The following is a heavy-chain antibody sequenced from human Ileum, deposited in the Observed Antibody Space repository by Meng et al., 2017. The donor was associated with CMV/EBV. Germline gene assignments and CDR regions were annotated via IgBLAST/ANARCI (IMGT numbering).Heavy chain of an antibody. Sequence: QVQPAESGPGLVKPSETLSLTRTVSGDSSSSGRHFWGWIRQAPGKGLEWIATIHYTETTHYNPSLKSRITISVDTSKNQISLKVNSVTAADTAMYYCAADISTAWFYYWGQGTLVTVSS. V-gene: IGHV4-39*07. CDR3: AADISTAWFYY. J-gene: IGHJ4*02. CDR2: IHYTETT. CDR1: GDSSSSGRHF. D-gene: IGHD2-2*01.